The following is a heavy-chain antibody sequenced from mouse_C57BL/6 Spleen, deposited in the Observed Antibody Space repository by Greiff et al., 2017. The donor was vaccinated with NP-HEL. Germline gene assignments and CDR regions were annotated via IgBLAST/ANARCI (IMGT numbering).Heavy chain of an antibody. V-gene: IGHV1-69*01. CDR1: GYTFTSYW. CDR2: IDPSDSYT. Sequence: QVQLQQSGAELVMPGASVKLSCKASGYTFTSYWMHWVKQRPGQGLEWIGEIDPSDSYTNYNQKFKGKSTLTVDKSSSTAYMQLSSLTSEDSAVYYCARGGLGTLDYWGQGTTLTVSS. CDR3: ARGGLGTLDY. D-gene: IGHD4-1*01. J-gene: IGHJ2*01.